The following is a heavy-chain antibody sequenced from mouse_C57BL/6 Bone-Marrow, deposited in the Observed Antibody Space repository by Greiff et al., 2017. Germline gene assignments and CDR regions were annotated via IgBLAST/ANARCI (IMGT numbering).Heavy chain of an antibody. CDR3: ARRGSPYWYFDV. V-gene: IGHV1-42*01. Sequence: EVKLVESGPKLVKPGTSVKISCKASGYSFTGYYMNWVKQSPEKSLEWIGEINPNTGGTTYNQNFKAKATLTVDKSSSTAYMQLKSLTSEDSAVYYCARRGSPYWYFDVWGTGTTVTVSS. CDR2: INPNTGGT. CDR1: GYSFTGYY. J-gene: IGHJ1*03.